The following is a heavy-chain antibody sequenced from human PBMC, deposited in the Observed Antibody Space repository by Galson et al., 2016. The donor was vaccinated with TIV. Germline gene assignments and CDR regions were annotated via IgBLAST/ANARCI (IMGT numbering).Heavy chain of an antibody. V-gene: IGHV3-20*04. J-gene: IGHJ4*02. D-gene: IGHD2-21*02. CDR2: INWNGGAT. CDR3: VREVACGGACYYFDY. CDR1: GFTFDDHG. Sequence: CAASGFTFDDHGMSWVRQGPGKGLEWVSSINWNGGATSYADSVKGRFTISRDNAKNFLYLQMNSLRAEDTAFYYCVREVACGGACYYFDYWGQGNLVTVSS.